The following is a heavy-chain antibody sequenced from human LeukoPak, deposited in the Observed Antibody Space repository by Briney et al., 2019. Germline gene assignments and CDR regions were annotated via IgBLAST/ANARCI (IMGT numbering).Heavy chain of an antibody. V-gene: IGHV4-4*02. J-gene: IGHJ4*02. D-gene: IGHD1-1*01. CDR1: GGSISSSNW. CDR3: ARASHWNQLHYFDY. Sequence: EASETLSLTCAVSGGSISSSNWWSWVRQPPGKGLEWIGEIYHSGSTNYNPSLKSRVTISVDKSKNQFSLKLSSVTAADTAVYYCARASHWNQLHYFDYWGQGTLVTVSS. CDR2: IYHSGST.